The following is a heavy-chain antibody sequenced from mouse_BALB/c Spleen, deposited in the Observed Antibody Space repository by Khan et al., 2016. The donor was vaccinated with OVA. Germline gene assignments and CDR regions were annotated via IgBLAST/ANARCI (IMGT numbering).Heavy chain of an antibody. CDR3: ARWFTY. J-gene: IGHJ3*01. CDR2: INSSGST. CDR1: GYSITGDYA. V-gene: IGHV3-2*02. Sequence: EVQLVESGPGLVKPSQSLSLTCTVTGYSITGDYAWNWIRQFPGNKLEWMGYINSSGSTSYYPSLKSRISITRDTSKNQFFLQLKSVTTEETATYYGARWFTYWGQGTLVTVAA.